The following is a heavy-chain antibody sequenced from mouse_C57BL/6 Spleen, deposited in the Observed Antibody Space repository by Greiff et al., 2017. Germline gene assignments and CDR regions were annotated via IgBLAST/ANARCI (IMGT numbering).Heavy chain of an antibody. CDR3: VRTGSGTLDY. Sequence: EVKLVESGGGLVQPGGSLSLSCAASGFTFTDYYMSWVRQPPGKALEWLGFIRNKANGYTTEYSASVKGRFTISRDNSQSILYLQMNALRAEDSATYYCVRTGSGTLDYWGQGTTLTVSS. V-gene: IGHV7-3*01. CDR2: IRNKANGYTT. J-gene: IGHJ2*01. D-gene: IGHD4-1*01. CDR1: GFTFTDYY.